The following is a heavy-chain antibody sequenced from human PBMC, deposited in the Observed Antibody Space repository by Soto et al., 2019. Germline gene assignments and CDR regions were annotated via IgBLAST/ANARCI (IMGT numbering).Heavy chain of an antibody. Sequence: SETLSLTCTVSGDAITSSSYFWSWIRQSPGRGLEYIGYTKYNGRSTYNPSLQSRVTISVDTSTGQFSLNLTSVAAGDTAVYYCARMSRTVNYWGQGIPVTVSS. V-gene: IGHV4-61*01. CDR2: TKYNGRS. J-gene: IGHJ4*02. CDR1: GDAITSSSYF. CDR3: ARMSRTVNY. D-gene: IGHD4-17*01.